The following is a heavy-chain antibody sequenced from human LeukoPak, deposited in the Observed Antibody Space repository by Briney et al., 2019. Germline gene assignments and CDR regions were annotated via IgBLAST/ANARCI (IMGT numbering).Heavy chain of an antibody. CDR2: INPSGGST. CDR1: GYTFTSYY. Sequence: ASVKVSCKASGYTFTSYYMHWVRQAPGQGLEWMGIINPSGGSTTYAQKFQGRVTMTRDTSTSTVYMELSSLRSEDTAVYYCARGPQTRNWAYDAFDIWGQGTMVTVSS. J-gene: IGHJ3*02. CDR3: ARGPQTRNWAYDAFDI. V-gene: IGHV1-46*01. D-gene: IGHD7-27*01.